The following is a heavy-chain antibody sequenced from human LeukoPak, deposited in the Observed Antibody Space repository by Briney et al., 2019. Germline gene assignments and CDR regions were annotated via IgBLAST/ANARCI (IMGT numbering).Heavy chain of an antibody. V-gene: IGHV1-3*01. Sequence: GASVKVSCKASGYTFTSYAMHWVRQAPGQRLEWMGWINAGNGNTKYSQKFQGRVTITRDTSASTAYMELSSLRSEDTAVYYCARDGRGIQLWNYYFDYWGQGTLVTVSS. D-gene: IGHD5-18*01. CDR3: ARDGRGIQLWNYYFDY. CDR1: GYTFTSYA. CDR2: INAGNGNT. J-gene: IGHJ4*02.